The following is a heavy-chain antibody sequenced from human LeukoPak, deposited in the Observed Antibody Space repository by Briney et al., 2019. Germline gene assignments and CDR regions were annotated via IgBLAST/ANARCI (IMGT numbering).Heavy chain of an antibody. CDR2: IKTKADGGTT. Sequence: SGGSLRLSCAASGFTFSDASMTWVRQAPGKGLEWVGRIKTKADGGTTDYAATVKGRFTISRDDSKNTLYLQMNSQKTEDTAVYYCMTVLYSYDSRDHYRSDDWGQGTLVTVSS. J-gene: IGHJ4*02. D-gene: IGHD3-10*01. CDR3: MTVLYSYDSRDHYRSDD. V-gene: IGHV3-15*01. CDR1: GFTFSDAS.